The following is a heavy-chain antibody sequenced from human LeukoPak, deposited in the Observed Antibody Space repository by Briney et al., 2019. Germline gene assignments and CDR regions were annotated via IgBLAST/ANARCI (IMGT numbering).Heavy chain of an antibody. CDR2: IKGDGIST. CDR1: GFDFSSNW. CDR3: AKDHYWSIDY. V-gene: IGHV3-74*01. D-gene: IGHD3-3*01. J-gene: IGHJ4*02. Sequence: GGSRRLSCAASGFDFSSNWMHWVRHAPGQGLVWVSRIKGDGISTNYADSVKGRFTISRDTAKNTLYLQMNSLRAEDTGVYYCAKDHYWSIDYWGRGTLVTVSS.